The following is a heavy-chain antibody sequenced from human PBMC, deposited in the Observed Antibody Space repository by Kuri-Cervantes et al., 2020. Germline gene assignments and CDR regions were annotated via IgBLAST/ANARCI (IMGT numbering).Heavy chain of an antibody. J-gene: IGHJ5*02. D-gene: IGHD3-3*01. CDR3: AKSGESEDSQYYDFWSGYYTGSWFDP. CDR1: GYTFTSYY. Sequence: ASVKVSCKASGYTFTSYYMHWVRQAPGQGLEWMGIINPSGGSTSYAQKFQGRVTMTRDTSTSTVYMELSSLRSEDTAVYYCAKSGESEDSQYYDFWSGYYTGSWFDPWGQGTLVTVSS. V-gene: IGHV1-46*01. CDR2: INPSGGST.